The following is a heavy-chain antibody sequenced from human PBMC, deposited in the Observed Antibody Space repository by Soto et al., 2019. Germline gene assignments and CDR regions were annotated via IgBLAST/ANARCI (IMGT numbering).Heavy chain of an antibody. CDR1: GFTFSSYG. D-gene: IGHD2-2*01. Sequence: SGGSLRLSCAASGFTFSSYGMHWVRQAPGKGLEWVAVISYDGSNKYYADSVKGRFTISRDNSKNTLYLQMNSLRAEDTAVYYCAKDIVVVTAAPYGMDVWGQGTRVTVSS. V-gene: IGHV3-30*18. CDR3: AKDIVVVTAAPYGMDV. CDR2: ISYDGSNK. J-gene: IGHJ6*02.